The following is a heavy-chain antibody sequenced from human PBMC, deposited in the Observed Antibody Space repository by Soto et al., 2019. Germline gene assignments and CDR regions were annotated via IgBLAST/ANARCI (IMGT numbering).Heavy chain of an antibody. CDR1: GFTFSSYA. CDR3: AKDRAPLLYDSSGYYYADAFDI. Sequence: EVQLLESGGGLVQPGGSLRLSCAASGFTFSSYAMSWVRQAPGKGLEWVSAISGSGGSTYYADSVKGRFTISRDNSKNTLYLQMNSLRAEDTAVYYCAKDRAPLLYDSSGYYYADAFDIWGQGTMVTVSS. V-gene: IGHV3-23*01. CDR2: ISGSGGST. D-gene: IGHD3-22*01. J-gene: IGHJ3*02.